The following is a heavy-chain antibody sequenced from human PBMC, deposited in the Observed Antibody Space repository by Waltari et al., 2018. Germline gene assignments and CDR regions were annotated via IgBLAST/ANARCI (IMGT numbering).Heavy chain of an antibody. CDR2: IYYSGST. Sequence: QLQLQESGPGLVKPSETLSLTCTVSGGSISSSSYYWGWIRQPPGKGLEWIGSIYYSGSTNYNPSLKSRVTISVDTSKNQFSLKLSSVTAADTAVYYCARVRCYFCYPPALLGYFDYWGQGTLVTVSS. D-gene: IGHD2-2*02. CDR1: GGSISSSSYY. V-gene: IGHV4-39*07. J-gene: IGHJ4*02. CDR3: ARVRCYFCYPPALLGYFDY.